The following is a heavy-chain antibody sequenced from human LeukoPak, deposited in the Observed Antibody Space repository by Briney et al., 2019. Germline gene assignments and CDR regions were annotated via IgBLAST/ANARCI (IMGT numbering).Heavy chain of an antibody. Sequence: ASVKVSCKASGYTFTSFGISWVRQAPGQGLEWTGWISTYNGNTNYAQKLQGRVTMTTDTSTSTAYMELRSLRSDDTAVYYCARAPYDFWSGYYGGLYFDYWGQGTLVTVSS. CDR2: ISTYNGNT. CDR1: GYTFTSFG. J-gene: IGHJ4*02. D-gene: IGHD3-3*01. CDR3: ARAPYDFWSGYYGGLYFDY. V-gene: IGHV1-18*01.